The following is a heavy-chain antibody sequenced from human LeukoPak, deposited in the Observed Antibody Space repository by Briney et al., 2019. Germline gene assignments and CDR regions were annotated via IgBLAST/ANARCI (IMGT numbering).Heavy chain of an antibody. CDR3: ARVASSHWYFNRAKYYFDY. D-gene: IGHD6-13*01. Sequence: PSETLSLTCAVYGGSFSGYSWTWIRQPPGKGLEWIGEIYHSGSTNYKPSLKSRVTISLDTSRNQFSLKLSSVTAADTAVYYCARVASSHWYFNRAKYYFDYWGQGTLVTVSS. J-gene: IGHJ4*02. CDR1: GGSFSGYS. V-gene: IGHV4-34*01. CDR2: IYHSGST.